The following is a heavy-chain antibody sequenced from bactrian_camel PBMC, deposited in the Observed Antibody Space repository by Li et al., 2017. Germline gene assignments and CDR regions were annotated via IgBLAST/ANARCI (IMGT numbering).Heavy chain of an antibody. CDR2: IDNDGKT. CDR3: AADLFDYGLGLTTSEY. D-gene: IGHD1*01. CDR1: GFTFSTHA. V-gene: IGHV3S10*01. J-gene: IGHJ4*01. Sequence: VQLVESGGGLVQPGGSLVLSCAASGFTFSTHAMSWVRQAPGKEREGVAGIDNDGKTKYANFVKGRFTISKDRARNTLYLQMNNLKPDDTTMYYCAADLFDYGLGLTTSEY.